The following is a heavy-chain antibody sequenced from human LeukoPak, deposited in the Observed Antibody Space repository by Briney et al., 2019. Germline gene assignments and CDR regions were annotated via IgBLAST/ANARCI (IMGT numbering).Heavy chain of an antibody. D-gene: IGHD4-17*01. J-gene: IGHJ4*02. CDR3: AREATTVTSFDY. CDR1: GYTFTGYY. CDR2: INPNSGGT. Sequence: ASVKVSCKASGYTFTGYYMHWVRQAPGQGLEWMGWINPNSGGTNYAQKFQGRVTMTRDTSISTAYMELSRLRSDDTAVYYCAREATTVTSFDYWGQGTLVTVSS. V-gene: IGHV1-2*02.